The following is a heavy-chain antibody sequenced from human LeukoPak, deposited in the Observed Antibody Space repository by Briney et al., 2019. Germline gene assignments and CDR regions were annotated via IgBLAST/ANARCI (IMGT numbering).Heavy chain of an antibody. CDR2: IYHSGST. V-gene: IGHV4-38-2*02. J-gene: IGHJ4*02. Sequence: SETLSLTCTVSGYSISSGYYWGWIRQPPGKGLEWIGSIYHSGSTYYNPSLKSRVTISVDTSKNQFSLKLSSVTAADMAVYYCARVPEMATIARLDYWGQGTLVTVSS. CDR3: ARVPEMATIARLDY. CDR1: GYSISSGYY. D-gene: IGHD5-24*01.